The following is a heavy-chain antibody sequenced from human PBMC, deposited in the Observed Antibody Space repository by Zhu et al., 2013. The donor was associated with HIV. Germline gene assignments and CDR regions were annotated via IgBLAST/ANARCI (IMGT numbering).Heavy chain of an antibody. J-gene: IGHJ4*02. V-gene: IGHV1-3*01. CDR3: AREGDGVLWFGGI. Sequence: QVQLVQSGAEVKKPGASVKVSCKASGYTFTSYAMHWVRQAPGQRLEWMGWINAGNGNTKYSQKFQGRVTITRDTSASTAYMELSSLRSEDTAVYYCAREGDGVLWFGGIWGQGNPGHRSPQ. CDR1: GYTFTSYA. D-gene: IGHD3-10*01. CDR2: INAGNGNT.